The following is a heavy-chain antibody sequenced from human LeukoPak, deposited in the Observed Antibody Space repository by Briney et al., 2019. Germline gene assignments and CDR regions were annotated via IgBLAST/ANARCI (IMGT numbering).Heavy chain of an antibody. CDR2: ISSNGGST. CDR1: GFTFSSYA. CDR3: ARASSTGPPDC. V-gene: IGHV3-64*02. J-gene: IGHJ4*02. D-gene: IGHD1-14*01. Sequence: GGSLRLSCAASGFTFSSYAMYWVRQAPGKGLEYVSGISSNGGSTYYADSVKGRFTISRDSSKNTLYLQMGSLRADDMAVYYCARASSTGPPDCWGQGTLVTVSS.